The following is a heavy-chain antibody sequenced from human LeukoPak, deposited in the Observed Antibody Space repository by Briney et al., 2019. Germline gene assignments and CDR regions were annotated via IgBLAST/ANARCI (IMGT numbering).Heavy chain of an antibody. CDR3: ARLGDSSGYYAFDY. V-gene: IGHV4-4*02. J-gene: IGHJ4*02. CDR2: IYHSGST. CDR1: GVSIRSSNW. Sequence: SETLSLTCAVSGVSIRSSNWWSGVRQPPGEGLGWIGEIYHSGSTNYNPSLKSRVTISVDKSKNQFSLKLSSVTAADTAVYYCARLGDSSGYYAFDYWGQGTLVTVSS. D-gene: IGHD3-22*01.